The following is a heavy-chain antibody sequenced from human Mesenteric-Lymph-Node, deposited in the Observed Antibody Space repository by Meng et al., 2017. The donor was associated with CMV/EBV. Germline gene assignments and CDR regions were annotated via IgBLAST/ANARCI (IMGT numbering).Heavy chain of an antibody. CDR1: GFTFNTYA. CDR2: IHSSSYT. CDR3: AKGEGSDFWSGYYPDY. J-gene: IGHJ4*02. D-gene: IGHD3-3*01. V-gene: IGHV3-23*05. Sequence: GESLKISCAASGFTFNTYAMTWVRQAPGKGLEWVSGIHSSSYTYYADSVKGRFTISRDNSKNTMYLQMNSLTPEDTAAYYCAKGEGSDFWSGYYPDYWGQGTLVTVSS.